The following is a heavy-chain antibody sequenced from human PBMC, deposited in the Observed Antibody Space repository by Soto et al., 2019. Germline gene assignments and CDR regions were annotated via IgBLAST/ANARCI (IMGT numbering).Heavy chain of an antibody. CDR1: GYTFTGYY. D-gene: IGHD2-2*02. Sequence: ASVKVSCKASGYTFTGYYMHWVRQAPGQGLEWMGWINPNSGGTNYAQKFQGWVTMTRDTSISTAYMELSRLRSDDTAVYYCARGACSSTRCFTSGGDYWGQGTLVTVSS. CDR2: INPNSGGT. CDR3: ARGACSSTRCFTSGGDY. V-gene: IGHV1-2*04. J-gene: IGHJ4*02.